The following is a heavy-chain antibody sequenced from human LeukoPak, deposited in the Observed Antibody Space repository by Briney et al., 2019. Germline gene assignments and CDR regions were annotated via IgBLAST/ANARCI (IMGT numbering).Heavy chain of an antibody. CDR3: ARAKLGYCSSTSCPKTFDY. J-gene: IGHJ4*02. Sequence: SETLSLTCAVYGGSFSGYYWSWIRQPPGKGREWIGEINHSGSTNYNPSLKSRVTISVDTSKNQFSLKLCSVTAADTAVYYCARAKLGYCSSTSCPKTFDYWGQGTLVTVSS. V-gene: IGHV4-34*01. CDR2: INHSGST. CDR1: GGSFSGYY. D-gene: IGHD2-2*01.